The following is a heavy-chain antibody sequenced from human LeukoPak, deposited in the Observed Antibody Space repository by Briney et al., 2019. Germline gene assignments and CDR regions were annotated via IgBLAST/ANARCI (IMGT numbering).Heavy chain of an antibody. V-gene: IGHV3-7*03. CDR2: IKQDGSEK. J-gene: IGHJ4*02. Sequence: QAGGSLRLSCVASGFTFSSYWMSWVRQAPGKGLEWVANIKQDGSEKNYVDSVKGRFTVSRDNSKNTLYLQMNSLRAEDTAVYFCARPTGEFDYWGQGTLVTVSS. CDR1: GFTFSSYW. CDR3: ARPTGEFDY. D-gene: IGHD7-27*01.